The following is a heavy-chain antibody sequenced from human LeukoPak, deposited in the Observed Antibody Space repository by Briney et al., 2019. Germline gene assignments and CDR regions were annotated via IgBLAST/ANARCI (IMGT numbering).Heavy chain of an antibody. CDR2: IYYSGST. Sequence: SETLSLTCTVSGGSISSSSYYWGWIRQPPGKGLEWIGSIYYSGSTYYNPSLKSRVTISVDTSKNQFSLKLSSVTAADTAVYYCARTIRITMVRGVKAGAFDIWGQGTMVTVSS. CDR3: ARTIRITMVRGVKAGAFDI. J-gene: IGHJ3*02. CDR1: GGSISSSSYY. D-gene: IGHD3-10*01. V-gene: IGHV4-39*07.